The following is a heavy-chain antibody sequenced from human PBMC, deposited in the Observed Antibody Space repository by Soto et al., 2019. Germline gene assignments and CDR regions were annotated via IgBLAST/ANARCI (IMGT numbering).Heavy chain of an antibody. V-gene: IGHV4-30-4*01. CDR2: IYYSGNT. CDR3: ASDFKRYSSPPGPLES. D-gene: IGHD6-13*01. Sequence: QVQLRESGPGLVKPSQTLSLTCTVSGDSISSGDYYWSWIRQPPGKGLEWIGCIYYSGNTYYNPSLKRRFSISVDTSRNQFSLQLSSVTVADTAVYYCASDFKRYSSPPGPLESWGLGTLVTVSS. CDR1: GDSISSGDYY. J-gene: IGHJ4*02.